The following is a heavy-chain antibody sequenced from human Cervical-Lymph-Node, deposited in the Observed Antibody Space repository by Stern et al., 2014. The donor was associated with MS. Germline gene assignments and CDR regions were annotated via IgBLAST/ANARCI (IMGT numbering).Heavy chain of an antibody. J-gene: IGHJ6*02. Sequence: VQLVQSGAEVKKPGASVKVSCKASGYTFTSYYMHWVRQAPGQGLEWMGIINPSGGSTSYAQKFQGRVTMTRDTSTSTVYMELSSLRSEDTAVYYCARESMVAAWGDGMDVWGQGTTVTVSS. CDR3: ARESMVAAWGDGMDV. D-gene: IGHD2-15*01. V-gene: IGHV1-46*01. CDR2: INPSGGST. CDR1: GYTFTSYY.